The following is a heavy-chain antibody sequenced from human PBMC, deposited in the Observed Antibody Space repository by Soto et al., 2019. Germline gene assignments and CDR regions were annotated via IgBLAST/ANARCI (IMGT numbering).Heavy chain of an antibody. V-gene: IGHV3-66*01. Sequence: GGSLRLSCAASGFTVSSNYMSWVRQAPGKGLEWVSVIYSGGSTYYADSVKGRFTISRDNSKNTLYLQMNSLRAEDTAVYYCARDRFATSWSYFDYWGQGTLVTVSS. CDR1: GFTVSSNY. D-gene: IGHD2-2*01. CDR2: IYSGGST. CDR3: ARDRFATSWSYFDY. J-gene: IGHJ4*02.